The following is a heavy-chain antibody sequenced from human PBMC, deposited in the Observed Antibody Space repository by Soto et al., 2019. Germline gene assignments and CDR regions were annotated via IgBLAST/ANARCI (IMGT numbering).Heavy chain of an antibody. D-gene: IGHD3-10*01. V-gene: IGHV4-30-4*01. Sequence: QVQLQESGPGLVKPSQTLSLTCTVSGDSIKRDDYYWSWIRQPPGKGLEWIGYILYSGTTYYNPSLKSRLIISLDTSKNQFSLNLTSVTAADTAVYYCARDGGPLYYGVDFWGQGTTVTVSS. CDR1: GDSIKRDDYY. CDR3: ARDGGPLYYGVDF. CDR2: ILYSGTT. J-gene: IGHJ6*02.